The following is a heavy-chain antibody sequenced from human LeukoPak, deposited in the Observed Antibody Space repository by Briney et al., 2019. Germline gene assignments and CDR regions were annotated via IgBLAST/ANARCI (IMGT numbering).Heavy chain of an antibody. Sequence: ASVKVSCKASRYTFTGYYMHWVRQAPGQGLEWIGWINPNSGGTNYAQKFQGRVTMTRDTSISTAYMELSRLRSDDTAVYYCAREMGQNYDFWSGYYANDYWGQGTLVTVSS. CDR1: RYTFTGYY. CDR2: INPNSGGT. V-gene: IGHV1-2*02. J-gene: IGHJ4*02. D-gene: IGHD3-3*01. CDR3: AREMGQNYDFWSGYYANDY.